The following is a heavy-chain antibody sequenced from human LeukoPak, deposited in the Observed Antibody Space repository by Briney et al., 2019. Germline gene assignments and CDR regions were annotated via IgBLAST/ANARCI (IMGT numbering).Heavy chain of an antibody. V-gene: IGHV1-69*04. CDR3: ASAVTVKYYYYYGMDV. D-gene: IGHD4-17*01. J-gene: IGHJ6*02. Sequence: AASVKVSCKASGGTFSSYAISWVRQAPGQGLEWMGRIIPIPGIANYAQKFQGRVTITADKSTSTAYMELSSLRSEDTAVYYCASAVTVKYYYYYGMDVWGQGTTVTVSS. CDR1: GGTFSSYA. CDR2: IIPIPGIA.